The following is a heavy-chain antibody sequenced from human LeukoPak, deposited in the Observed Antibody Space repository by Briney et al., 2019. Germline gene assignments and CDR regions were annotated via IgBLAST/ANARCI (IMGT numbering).Heavy chain of an antibody. CDR1: GFTFSSYS. Sequence: PGGSLRLSCAASGFTFSSYSMNWVRQAPGKGLEWVSSISSSSSNIYYAGSVKGRSTISRDNAKNSLYLQMNSLRAEDTAVYYCARDSSYCSGGSCYSVWYFDLWGRGTLVTVSS. D-gene: IGHD2-15*01. J-gene: IGHJ2*01. V-gene: IGHV3-21*01. CDR3: ARDSSYCSGGSCYSVWYFDL. CDR2: ISSSSSNI.